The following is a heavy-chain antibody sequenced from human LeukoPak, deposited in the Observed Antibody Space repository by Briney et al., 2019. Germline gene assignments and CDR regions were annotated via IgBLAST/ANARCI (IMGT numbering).Heavy chain of an antibody. J-gene: IGHJ4*02. CDR1: GYTFTGYY. CDR3: ARSHYSRGWEYFDY. Sequence: ASVKVSCKASGYTFTGYYMHWVRQAPGQGLEGMGWINPNSGGTNYAQKFQGRVTMTRDTSISTAYMELSRLRSDDAAVYYCARSHYSRGWEYFDYWGQGTLVTVSS. V-gene: IGHV1-2*02. D-gene: IGHD6-19*01. CDR2: INPNSGGT.